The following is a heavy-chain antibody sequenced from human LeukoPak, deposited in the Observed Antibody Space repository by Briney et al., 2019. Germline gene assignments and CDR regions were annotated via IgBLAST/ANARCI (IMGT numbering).Heavy chain of an antibody. D-gene: IGHD1-26*01. J-gene: IGHJ4*02. CDR2: IWYDGSNK. CDR3: ARDSSGSYLFDY. CDR1: GFTFSSYG. Sequence: GGSLRLSFAASGFTFSSYGMHWVRQAPGKGLEWVAVIWYDGSNKYYADSVKGRFTISRDNSKNTLYLQMNSLRAEDTAVYYCARDSSGSYLFDYWGQGTLVTVSS. V-gene: IGHV3-33*01.